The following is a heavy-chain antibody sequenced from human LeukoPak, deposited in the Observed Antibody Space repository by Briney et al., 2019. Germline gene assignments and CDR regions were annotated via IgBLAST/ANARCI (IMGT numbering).Heavy chain of an antibody. CDR3: ALFSWNHAFWGSDAFDI. Sequence: AASVKVSCKASGGTFSSYAISWVRQAPGQGLEWMGWINPNSGGTNYAQKFQGRVTMTRDTSISTAYMELSRLRSDDTAVYYCALFSWNHAFWGSDAFDIWGQGTIVTVSS. CDR1: GGTFSSYA. CDR2: INPNSGGT. J-gene: IGHJ3*02. D-gene: IGHD3-3*01. V-gene: IGHV1-2*02.